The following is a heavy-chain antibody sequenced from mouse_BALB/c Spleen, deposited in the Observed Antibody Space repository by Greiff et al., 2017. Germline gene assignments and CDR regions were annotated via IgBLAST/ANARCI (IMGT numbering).Heavy chain of an antibody. CDR1: GYTFTDYN. J-gene: IGHJ2*01. CDR3: ARSSSYYYGNFFDY. Sequence: VQLQQSGPELVKPGASVKIPCKASGYTFTDYNMDWVKQSHGKSLEWIGDINPNNGGTIYNQKFKGKATLTVDKSSSTAYMELRSLTSEDTAVYYCARSSSYYYGNFFDYWGQGTTLTVSS. V-gene: IGHV1-18*01. CDR2: INPNNGGT. D-gene: IGHD2-1*01.